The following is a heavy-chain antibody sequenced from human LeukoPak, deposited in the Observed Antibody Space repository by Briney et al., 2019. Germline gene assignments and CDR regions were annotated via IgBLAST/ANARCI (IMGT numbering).Heavy chain of an antibody. CDR2: IKSDGST. CDR3: ARAPSEIGGYYPEYFRH. CDR1: GFTFSSYW. Sequence: GGSLRLSCAASGFTFSSYWMHWVRQAPGKGLVWVSRIKSDGSTNYADSVKGRFTISRDNAKNTVSLQMNSLRAEDTGVYYCARAPSEIGGYYPEYFRHWAQGTLVTVSS. J-gene: IGHJ1*01. D-gene: IGHD3-22*01. V-gene: IGHV3-74*01.